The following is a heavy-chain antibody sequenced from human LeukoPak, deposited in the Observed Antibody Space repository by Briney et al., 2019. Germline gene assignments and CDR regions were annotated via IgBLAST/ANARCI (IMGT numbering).Heavy chain of an antibody. Sequence: GASVKVSCKASGYTFTSYGISWVRQAPGQGLEWMGWISAYNGNTNYAQKLQGRVTMTTDTSTSTAYMELRCLRSDDTAVYYCARVSTRGDSSGYYRHDIWGQGTMVTVSS. CDR2: ISAYNGNT. D-gene: IGHD3-22*01. CDR3: ARVSTRGDSSGYYRHDI. CDR1: GYTFTSYG. V-gene: IGHV1-18*01. J-gene: IGHJ3*02.